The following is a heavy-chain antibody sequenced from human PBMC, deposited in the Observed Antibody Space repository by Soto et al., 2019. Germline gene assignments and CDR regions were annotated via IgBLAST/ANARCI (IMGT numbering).Heavy chain of an antibody. CDR3: ATNNVSGYRAFDY. J-gene: IGHJ4*02. D-gene: IGHD3-10*01. CDR2: INPIISVS. CDR1: GDTFSFYS. Sequence: QVQLVQSGAEVQKPGSSVQVSCKASGDTFSFYSINWVRQAPGLGLEWMGRINPIISVSNYAQKFQGRVTITADKSTSTAYMELSSLRSEDTAMYYCATNNVSGYRAFDYWGQGALVTVSS. V-gene: IGHV1-69*02.